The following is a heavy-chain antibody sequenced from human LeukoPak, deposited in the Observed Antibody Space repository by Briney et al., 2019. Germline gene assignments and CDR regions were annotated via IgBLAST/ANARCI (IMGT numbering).Heavy chain of an antibody. D-gene: IGHD1-20*01. V-gene: IGHV6-1*01. CDR2: TYYRSEWYN. J-gene: IGHJ6*02. CDR1: GDSVSNNSTT. CDR3: AITENNWSYGMDV. Sequence: SQTLSLTCAISGDSVSNNSTTWNWIRQSPSRGLEWLGRTYYRSEWYNDYAVSVKSRITINPDTSKNQFSLQLNSVTPEDTAVYYGAITENNWSYGMDVWGQGTTVTVSS.